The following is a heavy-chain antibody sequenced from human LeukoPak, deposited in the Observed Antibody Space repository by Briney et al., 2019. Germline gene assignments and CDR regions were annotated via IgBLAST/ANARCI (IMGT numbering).Heavy chain of an antibody. CDR3: ARFKQSALFFDY. V-gene: IGHV1-3*01. J-gene: IGHJ4*02. D-gene: IGHD6-19*01. CDR1: GYTFTTYA. Sequence: ASVKVSCKASGYTFTTYAMHWVRQAPGQTLEWMGWTNAANGDTKYSQKFQDRVTITTDTSASTAYMELRSLRSDDTAVYYCARFKQSALFFDYWGQGTLVTVSS. CDR2: TNAANGDT.